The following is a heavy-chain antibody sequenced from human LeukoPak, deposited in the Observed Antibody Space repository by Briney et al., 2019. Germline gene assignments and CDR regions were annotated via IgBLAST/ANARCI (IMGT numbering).Heavy chain of an antibody. J-gene: IGHJ4*02. D-gene: IGHD3-16*01. CDR3: VRNGGFYLDH. V-gene: IGHV4-59*12. CDR2: IYYSGSI. Sequence: SETLSLTCTVSGGSISSYYWSWIRRPPGKGLEWIGYIYYSGSINYNPSLKSRVTISIDKSKNQFSLRLTSVTAADTAVYYCVRNGGFYLDHWGQGILVTVSS. CDR1: GGSISSYY.